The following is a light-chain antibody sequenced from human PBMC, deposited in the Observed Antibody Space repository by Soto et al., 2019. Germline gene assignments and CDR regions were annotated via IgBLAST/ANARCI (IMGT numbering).Light chain of an antibody. J-gene: IGLJ1*01. CDR3: QSYENSRTGFYV. CDR2: GNT. V-gene: IGLV1-40*01. CDR1: SSDIGAGLD. Sequence: QSVLTQPPSVSGAPGQRVTISCTGSSSDIGAGLDVHWYQHLPGTAPKLLIYGNTNRPSGVPGRFSGSKSGTSASLVITGLQAEDEADYYCQSYENSRTGFYVFGTGTKLTVL.